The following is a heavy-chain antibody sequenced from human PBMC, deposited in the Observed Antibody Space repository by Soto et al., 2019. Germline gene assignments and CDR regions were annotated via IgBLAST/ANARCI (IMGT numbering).Heavy chain of an antibody. CDR1: GFSLSTSEVG. D-gene: IGHD1-26*01. J-gene: IGHJ4*02. CDR3: ARKPPLRSTLSLFDN. Sequence: SGPTLVNPTQTLTLTCTFSGFSLSTSEVGVGWIRQPPGKALEWLALIYWDDDKRYSPSLKSRLTITRDTSKNQVVLKMTNMDPVDTATYYCARKPPLRSTLSLFDNWGQGTLVTVSS. V-gene: IGHV2-5*02. CDR2: IYWDDDK.